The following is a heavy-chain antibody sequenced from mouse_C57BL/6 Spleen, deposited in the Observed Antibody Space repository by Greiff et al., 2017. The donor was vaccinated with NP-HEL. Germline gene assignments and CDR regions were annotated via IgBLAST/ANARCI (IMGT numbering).Heavy chain of an antibody. J-gene: IGHJ3*01. CDR1: GYTFTDYY. CDR2: INPNNGGT. Sequence: EVQLQQSGPELVKPGASVKISCKASGYTFTDYYMNWVKQSHGKSLEWIGDINPNNGGTSYNQKFKGKATLTVDKSSSTAYMELRSLTSEDSAVYYCARPGSSYPWFAYWGQGTLVTVSA. D-gene: IGHD1-1*01. CDR3: ARPGSSYPWFAY. V-gene: IGHV1-26*01.